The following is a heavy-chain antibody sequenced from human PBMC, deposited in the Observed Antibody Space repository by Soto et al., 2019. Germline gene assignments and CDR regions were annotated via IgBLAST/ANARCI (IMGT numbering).Heavy chain of an antibody. J-gene: IGHJ4*02. CDR1: GFTFSSYG. CDR3: AKDHRANGYDFWSGLDY. V-gene: IGHV3-30*18. Sequence: GGSLRLSCAASGFTFSSYGMHWVRQAPGKGLEWVAVISYDGSNKYYADSVKGRFTISRDNSKNTLYLQMNSLRAEDTAVYYSAKDHRANGYDFWSGLDYWGQGTLVTVSS. CDR2: ISYDGSNK. D-gene: IGHD3-3*01.